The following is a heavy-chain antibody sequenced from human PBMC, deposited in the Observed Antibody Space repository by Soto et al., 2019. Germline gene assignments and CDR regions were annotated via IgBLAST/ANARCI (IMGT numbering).Heavy chain of an antibody. J-gene: IGHJ3*02. CDR3: ARDRGVVVVPAAMGAFDI. D-gene: IGHD2-2*01. CDR2: ISSSSSTI. V-gene: IGHV3-48*02. CDR1: GFTFSSYS. Sequence: GGSLRLSCAASGFTFSSYSMNWVRQAPGKGLEWVSYISSSSSTIYYADSVKGRFTISRDNAKNSLYLQMNSLRDEDTAVYYCARDRGVVVVPAAMGAFDIWGQGTMVTVSS.